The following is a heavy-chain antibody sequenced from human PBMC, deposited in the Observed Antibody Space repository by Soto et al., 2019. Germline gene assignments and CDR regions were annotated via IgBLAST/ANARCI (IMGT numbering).Heavy chain of an antibody. V-gene: IGHV1-69*12. J-gene: IGHJ4*02. CDR2: LIPIFGTA. D-gene: IGHD5-12*01. CDR1: GGTFSSYA. CDR3: ARDCDRMATSLDY. Sequence: QVQLVQSGAEVKKPGSSVKVSCKASGGTFSSYAISWVRQAPGQGLEWMGGLIPIFGTANYAQKFQGRVTITADESTSTAYMELRSMRSQATAVYYCARDCDRMATSLDYWGQGTLVTFSS.